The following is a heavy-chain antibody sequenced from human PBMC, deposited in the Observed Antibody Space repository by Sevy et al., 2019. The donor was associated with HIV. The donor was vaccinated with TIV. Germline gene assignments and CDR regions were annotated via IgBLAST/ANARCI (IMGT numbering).Heavy chain of an antibody. D-gene: IGHD3-10*01. J-gene: IGHJ5*02. Sequence: SQTLSLTCAISGDSVSSNSAAWNWIRQSPSRGLEWLGRTYYRSKWYNDYAVSVKSRITINPDTSKNQFSLQLNSVTPEDMAVYYCARGRNVLLWFGQFDPWGQGTLVTVSS. CDR2: TYYRSKWYN. CDR3: ARGRNVLLWFGQFDP. CDR1: GDSVSSNSAA. V-gene: IGHV6-1*01.